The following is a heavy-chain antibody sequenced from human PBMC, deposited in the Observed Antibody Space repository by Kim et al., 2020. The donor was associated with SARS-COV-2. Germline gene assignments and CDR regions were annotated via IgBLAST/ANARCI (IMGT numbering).Heavy chain of an antibody. CDR1: GFTFSSYN. D-gene: IGHD7-27*01. CDR3: ARDQNWAIDY. CDR2: ISPRSNSI. V-gene: IGHV3-48*02. J-gene: IGHJ4*02. Sequence: GGSLRLSCAASGFTFSSYNINWVRQAPGKGLEWLSYISPRSNSIFYADSVKGRFTISRDNVKNSLYLQMDSLRDEDTAVYYCARDQNWAIDYWGQGTLVT.